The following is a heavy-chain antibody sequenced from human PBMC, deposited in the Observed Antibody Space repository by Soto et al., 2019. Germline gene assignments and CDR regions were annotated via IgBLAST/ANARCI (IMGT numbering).Heavy chain of an antibody. CDR3: ARDLGYCSNGVCYHGGYFDH. Sequence: SETLSLTCTVSGGSISTYYWSWIRQPPGNGLEWIGYMYYSGSTNYNPSLKSRVTISVDTSKNQFSLKLSSATAADTAVYYLARDLGYCSNGVCYHGGYFDHWGQGTLVTVSS. V-gene: IGHV4-59*01. J-gene: IGHJ4*02. CDR2: MYYSGST. CDR1: GGSISTYY. D-gene: IGHD2-8*01.